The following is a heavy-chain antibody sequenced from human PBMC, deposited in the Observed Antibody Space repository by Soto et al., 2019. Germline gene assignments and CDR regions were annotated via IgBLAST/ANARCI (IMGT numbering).Heavy chain of an antibody. J-gene: IGHJ4*02. D-gene: IGHD4-17*01. CDR2: VNHSGNT. Sequence: QVQLQQWGAGLLKPSETLSLTCAVYGESFSDYYWSWIRQTPGKGLEWIGEVNHSGNTKYNPSLKSRVTISVDKSKNQFSLKVRSMNAADTAIYYCARPMITVPTHLAFWSQGTRVTVSS. V-gene: IGHV4-34*01. CDR1: GESFSDYY. CDR3: ARPMITVPTHLAF.